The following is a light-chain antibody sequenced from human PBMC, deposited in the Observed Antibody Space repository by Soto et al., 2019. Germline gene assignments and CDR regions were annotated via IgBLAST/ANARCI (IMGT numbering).Light chain of an antibody. CDR1: QSVSSY. Sequence: EIVLTQSPATLSLSPGERATLSCRASQSVSSYLAWYQQKPGQAPRLLIYDASNRATGIPARFSGSGSGTDFTLTMSSLESQDFAVYCCQQRDKGPPYTFGRGTKLELK. V-gene: IGKV3-11*01. J-gene: IGKJ2*01. CDR3: QQRDKGPPYT. CDR2: DAS.